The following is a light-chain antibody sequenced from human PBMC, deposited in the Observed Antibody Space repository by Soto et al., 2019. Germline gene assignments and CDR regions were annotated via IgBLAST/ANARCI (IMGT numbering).Light chain of an antibody. Sequence: EIVLTQSPATLSVSPGERVTLSCRASQSVSSNLAWYQQKPGQAPRLLIYGASTRATGNPARFSGSGSGTDFTLTISGLQSEDFAVYYCQQYNNWPPWTFGQGTKVDIK. CDR1: QSVSSN. V-gene: IGKV3-15*01. CDR3: QQYNNWPPWT. J-gene: IGKJ1*01. CDR2: GAS.